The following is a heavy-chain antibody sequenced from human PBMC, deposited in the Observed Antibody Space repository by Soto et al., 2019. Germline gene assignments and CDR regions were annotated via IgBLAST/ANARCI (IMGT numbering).Heavy chain of an antibody. D-gene: IGHD2-21*01. Sequence: ASVKVSCKASGYTFTSYGISWVRQAPGQGLEWMGWISAYNGNTNYAQKLQGRVTMTTDTSTSTAYMELRSLRSDDTAVYYCARDSSIAGPGVYYYYGMEVWGEGTKVTVSS. J-gene: IGHJ6*04. CDR3: ARDSSIAGPGVYYYYGMEV. V-gene: IGHV1-18*01. CDR1: GYTFTSYG. CDR2: ISAYNGNT.